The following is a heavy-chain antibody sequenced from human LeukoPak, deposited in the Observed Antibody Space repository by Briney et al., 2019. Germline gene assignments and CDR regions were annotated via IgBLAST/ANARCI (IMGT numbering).Heavy chain of an antibody. V-gene: IGHV3-23*01. Sequence: GGSLKLSCAVSGITFSNYGMTWVRQAPGKGLEWVAGIIDSGGSTNYADSVKGGFTISRDNPKNTLYLQMNSLRAEDTAVYFCAKRGVVIRVILVGFHKEAYYFDSWGQGALVTVSS. CDR1: GITFSNYG. CDR3: AKRGVVIRVILVGFHKEAYYFDS. D-gene: IGHD3-22*01. J-gene: IGHJ4*02. CDR2: IIDSGGST.